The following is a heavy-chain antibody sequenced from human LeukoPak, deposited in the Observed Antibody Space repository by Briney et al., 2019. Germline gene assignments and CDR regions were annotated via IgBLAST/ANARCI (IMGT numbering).Heavy chain of an antibody. J-gene: IGHJ4*02. CDR1: GYTFTSYG. V-gene: IGHV1-46*01. Sequence: ASVKVSCKASGYTFTSYGISWVRQAPAQGLEWMGIINPSGGSTSYAQKFQGRVTMTRDTSTSTVYMELSSLRSEDTAVYYCARDTAMVYWGQGTLVTVSS. D-gene: IGHD5-18*01. CDR3: ARDTAMVY. CDR2: INPSGGST.